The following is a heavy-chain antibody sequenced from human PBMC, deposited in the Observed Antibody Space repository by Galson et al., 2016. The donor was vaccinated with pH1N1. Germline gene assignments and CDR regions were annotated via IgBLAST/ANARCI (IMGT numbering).Heavy chain of an antibody. Sequence: SLRLSCAASGFTFSSYAMAWVRQAPGKGLECVSTITGSGGGTYYADSVKGRFTFSRDNSKNTLYLQMNSLRAEDTAVHYYAKAPTVTANGRTYFDYWGQGVRVIVSS. V-gene: IGHV3-23*01. CDR3: AKAPTVTANGRTYFDY. CDR1: GFTFSSYA. J-gene: IGHJ4*02. CDR2: ITGSGGGT. D-gene: IGHD4-11*01.